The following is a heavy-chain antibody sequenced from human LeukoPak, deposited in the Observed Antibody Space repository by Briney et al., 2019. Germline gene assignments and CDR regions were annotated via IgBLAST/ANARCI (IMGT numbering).Heavy chain of an antibody. D-gene: IGHD3-16*02. CDR1: GGSISSGGYY. V-gene: IGHV4-31*03. Sequence: PSQTLSLTCTVSGGSISSGGYYWSWIRQHPGKGLEWIGYIYYSGSTYYNPSLKSRVTISVDTSKNQFSLKLSSVTAADTAVYYCARGPSSFGGVIVAPYYYGMDVRGQGTTVTVSS. J-gene: IGHJ6*02. CDR2: IYYSGST. CDR3: ARGPSSFGGVIVAPYYYGMDV.